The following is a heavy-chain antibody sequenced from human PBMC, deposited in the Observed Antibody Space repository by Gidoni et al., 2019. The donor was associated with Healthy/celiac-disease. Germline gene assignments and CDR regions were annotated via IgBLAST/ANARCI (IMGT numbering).Heavy chain of an antibody. D-gene: IGHD3-9*01. CDR1: GLPFRNAW. Sequence: EVQLVESGGGLVKPGGALRLSWAASGLPFRNAWMSWVGQAPGKGLECVGRIKSKTDGGTTDYAAPVKGRFTISRDDSKNTLYLQMNSLKTEDTAVYYCITDAYYDILTGEDSWGQGPLVTVSS. V-gene: IGHV3-15*01. CDR3: ITDAYYDILTGEDS. J-gene: IGHJ4*02. CDR2: IKSKTDGGTT.